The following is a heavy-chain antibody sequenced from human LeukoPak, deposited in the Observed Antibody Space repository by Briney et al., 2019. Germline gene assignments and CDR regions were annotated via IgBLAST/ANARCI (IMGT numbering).Heavy chain of an antibody. CDR1: GGSISSYY. V-gene: IGHV4-59*01. Sequence: SSETLSLTCTVSGGSISSYYWSWIRRPPGKGLEWIGYIYYSGSTNYNPSLKSRVTISVDTSKNQFSLKLSSVTAADTAVYYCARGPLNWFDPWGQGTLVTVSS. J-gene: IGHJ5*02. CDR2: IYYSGST. CDR3: ARGPLNWFDP.